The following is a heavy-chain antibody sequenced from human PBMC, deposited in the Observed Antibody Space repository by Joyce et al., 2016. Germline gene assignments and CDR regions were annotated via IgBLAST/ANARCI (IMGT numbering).Heavy chain of an antibody. V-gene: IGHV1-2*02. CDR1: GYSLTGYY. CDR3: ARDRTAITGFGYYYYYGMDV. CDR2: INPNTGAT. Sequence: GYSLTGYYMHWVRQAPGQGLEWMGWINPNTGATNYAQKFQGRVTMTRETSISTAYMELSSLRSDDTAVYYCARDRTAITGFGYYYYYGMDVWGQGTTVTVSS. D-gene: IGHD5-18*01. J-gene: IGHJ6*02.